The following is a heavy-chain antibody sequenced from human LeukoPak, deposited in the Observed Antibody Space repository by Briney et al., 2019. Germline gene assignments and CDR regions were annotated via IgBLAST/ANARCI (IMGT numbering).Heavy chain of an antibody. CDR2: ISLYNGHT. D-gene: IGHD6-6*01. CDR3: ARSTADGPFDF. CDR1: GYSFTTYG. Sequence: GASVKVSCRTSGYSFTTYGMNWLRQAPGQGLEWMGWISLYNGHTNYVHKFQGRITMSTDTSTSTIDMELRSLRSDDTAVYYCARSTADGPFDFWGQGTLVTVSS. V-gene: IGHV1-18*01. J-gene: IGHJ4*02.